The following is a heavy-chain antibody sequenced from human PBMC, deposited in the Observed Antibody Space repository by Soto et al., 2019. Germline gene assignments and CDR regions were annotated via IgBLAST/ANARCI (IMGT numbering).Heavy chain of an antibody. D-gene: IGHD2-2*01. J-gene: IGHJ6*02. Sequence: QVQLVQSGAEVKKPGASVKVSCKASGYTFTSYGISWVRQAPGQGLEWVGWISASNGNTNYAQQLPGRVTITTDTSTSTVYMELRSLRSDDTAVYYCAREPIVVVPAAMEPYYGMAVWGQGTTVTVSS. CDR2: ISASNGNT. CDR1: GYTFTSYG. CDR3: AREPIVVVPAAMEPYYGMAV. V-gene: IGHV1-18*01.